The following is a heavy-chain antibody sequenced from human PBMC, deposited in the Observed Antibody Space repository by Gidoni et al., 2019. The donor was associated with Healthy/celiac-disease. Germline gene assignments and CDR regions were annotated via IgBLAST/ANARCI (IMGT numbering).Heavy chain of an antibody. CDR1: GFTFSSYA. CDR2: MMGSGGST. D-gene: IGHD6-19*01. CDR3: AKRWCSRQWLVPSTFDN. Sequence: VQLLDSGGGLVQPGGSLRLSCAASGFTFSSYAMSWVRQAPGKGLEWVSAMMGSGGSTYYADSVKGRFTISRDNSKNTLYLQMNRLGAEETAVDESAKRWCSRQWLVPSTFDNGGQRTLVTVSS. J-gene: IGHJ4*02. V-gene: IGHV3-23*01.